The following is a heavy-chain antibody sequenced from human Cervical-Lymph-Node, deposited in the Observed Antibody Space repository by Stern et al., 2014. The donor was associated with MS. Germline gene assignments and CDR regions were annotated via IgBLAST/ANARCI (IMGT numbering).Heavy chain of an antibody. J-gene: IGHJ6*02. CDR1: GFSFDDYA. V-gene: IGHV3-9*01. CDR2: IDWSGDSI. D-gene: IGHD2-8*01. CDR3: ARSNGLRGYYYGMDV. Sequence: EVQLVESGGGLVQPGRSLRLSCAASGFSFDDYAMHWARQAPGKGLEWASGIDWSGDSIDYADSVKGRFTISRDNSKNSLYLQMNSLRAEDTALYYCARSNGLRGYYYGMDVWGQGTTVTVSS.